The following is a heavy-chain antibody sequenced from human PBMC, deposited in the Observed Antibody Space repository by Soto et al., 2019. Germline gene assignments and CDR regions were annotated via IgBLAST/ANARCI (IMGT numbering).Heavy chain of an antibody. J-gene: IGHJ4*02. Sequence: QITLNESGPPVVSPTETLTLTCRFSGFSLTTSGVGVGWIRQSPGKAPEWLALIYWDDDKRYSASLKSRLTIPKDTSKNQVVLTVSDLDPTDTATYYCAHRVLRTVFGLVTTTAIYFDFWGQGTPVAVSS. CDR3: AHRVLRTVFGLVTTTAIYFDF. V-gene: IGHV2-5*02. D-gene: IGHD3-3*01. CDR2: IYWDDDK. CDR1: GFSLTTSGVG.